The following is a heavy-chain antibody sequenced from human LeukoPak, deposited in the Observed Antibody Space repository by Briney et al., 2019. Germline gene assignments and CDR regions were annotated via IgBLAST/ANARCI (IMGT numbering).Heavy chain of an antibody. D-gene: IGHD6-25*01. CDR2: IYNSGST. Sequence: PWETLSLPCTVSGRSISSSIYYWGCIRPPTGKGREWVGCIYNSGSTYHDPSLGSRVPISVDTSKQQVSLTVNWVPGAGTSVYYCARRWSSGRSFDYWGQGTLVIVSS. J-gene: IGHJ4*02. V-gene: IGHV4-39*01. CDR3: ARRWSSGRSFDY. CDR1: GRSISSSIYY.